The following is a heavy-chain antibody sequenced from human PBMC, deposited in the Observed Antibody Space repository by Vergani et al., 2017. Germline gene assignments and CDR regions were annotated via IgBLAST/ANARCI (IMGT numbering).Heavy chain of an antibody. J-gene: IGHJ5*02. D-gene: IGHD2-15*01. Sequence: QVQLQESGPRLVRPSQTLSLTCTVSGFSIDNGYYWDWIRQPPGKGLEWIGSIYRTGRTHFNPSLKSRVTISVDTSNNHFSLRLNSLTAADTAVYYCTRHWAVVAANNWFDPWGQGTLVTVSS. CDR3: TRHWAVVAANNWFDP. CDR2: IYRTGRT. V-gene: IGHV4-38-2*02. CDR1: GFSIDNGYY.